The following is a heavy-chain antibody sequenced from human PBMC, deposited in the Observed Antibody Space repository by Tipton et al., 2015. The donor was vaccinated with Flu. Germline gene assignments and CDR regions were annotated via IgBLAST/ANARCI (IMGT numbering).Heavy chain of an antibody. D-gene: IGHD3-10*02. CDR1: GGSVSAGSYY. CDR2: IYPSGTT. J-gene: IGHJ4*02. Sequence: LRLSCTVSGGSVSAGSYYWNWIRQPPGKGLELIGSIYPSGTTYYNPSLKSRVTISVDTSKSQFSLMLRSVTAADTAVYYCARLSYYDVDLKNFYFDYWGQGALVTVSS. V-gene: IGHV4-39*01. CDR3: ARLSYYDVDLKNFYFDY.